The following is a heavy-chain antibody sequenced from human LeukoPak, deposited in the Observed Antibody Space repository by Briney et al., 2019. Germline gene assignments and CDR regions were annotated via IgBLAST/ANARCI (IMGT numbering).Heavy chain of an antibody. CDR2: INPNSGGT. CDR1: GYTFTAYY. J-gene: IGHJ5*02. D-gene: IGHD2-2*01. V-gene: IGHV1-2*02. CDR3: ARERVDIVVVPAPNWIDP. Sequence: ASVKVSCKASGYTFTAYYLHWVRQAPGQGLEWMGWINPNSGGTNYAQKFQGRVTMTSDTSISTAYMELSRLRSDDTAEYYCARERVDIVVVPAPNWIDPWGQGTLVTVSS.